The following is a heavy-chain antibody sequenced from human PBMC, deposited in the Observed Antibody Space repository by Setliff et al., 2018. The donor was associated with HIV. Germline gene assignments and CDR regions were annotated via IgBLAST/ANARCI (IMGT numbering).Heavy chain of an antibody. CDR3: ARDVPDGYYYDTTGYYPLWYFDL. CDR2: IDYSGTT. D-gene: IGHD3-22*01. J-gene: IGHJ2*01. Sequence: PSETLSLTCTVSGGSISSHYCSWIRQPPGKGLEWIGHIDYSGTTNYNPSLRSRVTISVDTSRNRFSLKLSSVTAADTAVYYCARDVPDGYYYDTTGYYPLWYFDLWGRGTLVTVSS. V-gene: IGHV4-59*11. CDR1: GGSISSHY.